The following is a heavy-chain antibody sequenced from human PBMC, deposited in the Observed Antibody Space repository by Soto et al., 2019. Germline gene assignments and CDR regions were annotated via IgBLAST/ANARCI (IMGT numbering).Heavy chain of an antibody. CDR2: IYNSGSA. D-gene: IGHD2-8*01. Sequence: SETLSLTCTVSGGSISSSSYYWGWIRQPPGKGLEWIGSIYNSGSATYNPSLKSRVTILVDTSKNQFSLKLDSVTAADTAVYYCASGSRVYYFDYWGQGTLVTVSS. V-gene: IGHV4-39*07. CDR1: GGSISSSSYY. CDR3: ASGSRVYYFDY. J-gene: IGHJ4*02.